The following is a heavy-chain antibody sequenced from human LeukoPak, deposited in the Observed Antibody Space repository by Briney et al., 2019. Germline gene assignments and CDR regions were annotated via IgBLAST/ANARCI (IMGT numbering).Heavy chain of an antibody. CDR1: GYSFTSYW. Sequence: GESLKISCKGSGYSFTSYWISWVRQMPGKGLEWMGRIDPSDSYTNYSPSFQGHVTISADKSISTAYLQWSSLKASDTAMYYCARIRVNHYETEDWGPGNPVTVFS. V-gene: IGHV5-10-1*01. D-gene: IGHD3-22*01. J-gene: IGHJ4*02. CDR2: IDPSDSYT. CDR3: ARIRVNHYETED.